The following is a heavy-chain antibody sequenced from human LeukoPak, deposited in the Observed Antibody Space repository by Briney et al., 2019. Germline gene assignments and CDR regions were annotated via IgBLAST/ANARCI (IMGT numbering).Heavy chain of an antibody. Sequence: PGGSLGLSCAASGFTFRTYAMSWARQAPGKGLEWVSVISDGGGSTYYGDSVKGRFTISRDNSKNMLYLQMNTLRAEDTAVYYCARKSGDRGAFDIWGQGTMVTVSS. CDR3: ARKSGDRGAFDI. J-gene: IGHJ3*02. CDR1: GFTFRTYA. V-gene: IGHV3-23*01. CDR2: ISDGGGST. D-gene: IGHD7-27*01.